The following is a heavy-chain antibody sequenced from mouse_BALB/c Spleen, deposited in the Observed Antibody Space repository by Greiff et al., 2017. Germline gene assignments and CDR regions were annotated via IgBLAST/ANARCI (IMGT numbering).Heavy chain of an antibody. D-gene: IGHD1-2*01. CDR2: ISSGGST. J-gene: IGHJ1*01. CDR1: GFTFSSYA. V-gene: IGHV5-6-5*01. CDR3: ARGIHYYGSYWYFDV. Sequence: EVKLVESGGGLVKPGGSLKLSCAASGFTFSSYAMSWVRQTPEKRLEWVASISSGGSTYYPDSVKGRFTISRDNARNILYLQMSSLRSEDTAMYYCARGIHYYGSYWYFDVWGAGTTVTVSS.